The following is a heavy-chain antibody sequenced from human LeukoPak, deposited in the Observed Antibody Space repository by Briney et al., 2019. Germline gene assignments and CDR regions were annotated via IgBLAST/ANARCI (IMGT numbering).Heavy chain of an antibody. D-gene: IGHD6-19*01. CDR2: ISGDGGST. J-gene: IGHJ4*02. Sequence: GGFLRLSCAASGFTFDDYAMHWVRQAPGKGLEWVSLISGDGGSTYYADSVKGRFTISRDNSKNSLYLQMNSLRTEDTALYYCAKPVAVAGTGYYFDYWGQGTLVTVSS. CDR1: GFTFDDYA. V-gene: IGHV3-43*02. CDR3: AKPVAVAGTGYYFDY.